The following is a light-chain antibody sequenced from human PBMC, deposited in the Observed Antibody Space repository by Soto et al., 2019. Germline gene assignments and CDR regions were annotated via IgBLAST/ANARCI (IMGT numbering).Light chain of an antibody. Sequence: DIQMTQSPSSLSASVGDRVTITCRASQPISNYLNWYQQKPGKAPKFLIYAASSLQSGVPSRFSGSGSGTDFTLTISSLQPEDFATYYCQQSSSTPITFGQGTRLDIK. CDR1: QPISNY. CDR2: AAS. J-gene: IGKJ5*01. V-gene: IGKV1-39*01. CDR3: QQSSSTPIT.